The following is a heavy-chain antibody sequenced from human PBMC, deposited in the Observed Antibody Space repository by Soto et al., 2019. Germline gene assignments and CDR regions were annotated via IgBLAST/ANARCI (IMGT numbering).Heavy chain of an antibody. Sequence: ASVKLSCKASGYTFTCYDINWARQATGQGLEWMGWMNPNSGNTGYAQKFQGRVYMTRDTARCTAYMELSSLRSEDTAVYYCARSPTLFQNYYDSSGYYLTPYAFDIWGQGTMVTVSS. CDR1: GYTFTCYD. V-gene: IGHV1-8*01. J-gene: IGHJ3*02. CDR2: MNPNSGNT. D-gene: IGHD3-22*01. CDR3: ARSPTLFQNYYDSSGYYLTPYAFDI.